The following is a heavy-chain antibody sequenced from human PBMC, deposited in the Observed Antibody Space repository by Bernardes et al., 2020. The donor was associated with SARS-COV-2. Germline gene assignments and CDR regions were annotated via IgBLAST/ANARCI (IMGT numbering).Heavy chain of an antibody. CDR2: INHSGST. V-gene: IGHV4-34*01. CDR1: GGSFSGYY. J-gene: IGHJ6*03. CDR3: ARVRQLVYYYYYYMDV. Sequence: SETLSLTCAVYGGSFSGYYWSWIRQPPGKGLEWIGEINHSGSTNYNPSLKSRVTITVDTSKNQFSLELSCVTAADTAVYYCARVRQLVYYYYYYMDVWGKGTTVTVSS. D-gene: IGHD6-13*01.